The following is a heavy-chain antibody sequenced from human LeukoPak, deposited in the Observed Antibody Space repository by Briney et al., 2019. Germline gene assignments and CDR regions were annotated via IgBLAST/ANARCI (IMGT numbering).Heavy chain of an antibody. D-gene: IGHD3-3*01. V-gene: IGHV1-45*02. CDR2: VTPFNGNT. CDR3: ASPYYDFWSGYPNDAFDI. Sequence: ASVKVSCKASGYTFTYRYLHWVRQAPGQALEWMGWVTPFNGNTNYAQKFQDRVTITRDRSMGTAYMELSSLRSEDTAMYYCASPYYDFWSGYPNDAFDIWGQGTMVTVSS. CDR1: GYTFTYRY. J-gene: IGHJ3*02.